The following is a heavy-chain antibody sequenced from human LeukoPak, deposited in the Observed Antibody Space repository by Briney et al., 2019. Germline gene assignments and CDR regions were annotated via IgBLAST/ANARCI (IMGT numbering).Heavy chain of an antibody. D-gene: IGHD6-19*01. J-gene: IGHJ4*02. Sequence: PSETLSLTCAVSGYSISSGYYWGWIRQPPGKGLEWIGSIYHSGSTYYNPSLKSRVTISVDTSKNQFSLKLSSVTAVDTAVYYCARVMYSSGWYIFDYWGQGTLVTVSS. V-gene: IGHV4-38-2*01. CDR3: ARVMYSSGWYIFDY. CDR2: IYHSGST. CDR1: GYSISSGYY.